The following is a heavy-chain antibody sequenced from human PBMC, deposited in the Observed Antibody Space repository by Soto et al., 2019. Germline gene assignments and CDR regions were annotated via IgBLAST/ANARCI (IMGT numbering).Heavy chain of an antibody. J-gene: IGHJ6*02. CDR3: ARADTSMARVSYYYYGMDV. V-gene: IGHV4-34*01. Sequence: SGTLALTCAVYGGSFSGYYWSWIRQPPGKGLEWIGEINHSGSTNYNPSLKSRVTISVDTSKNQFSLKLSSVTAADTAVYYCARADTSMARVSYYYYGMDVWCQRTMVTVS. CDR1: GGSFSGYY. D-gene: IGHD5-18*01. CDR2: INHSGST.